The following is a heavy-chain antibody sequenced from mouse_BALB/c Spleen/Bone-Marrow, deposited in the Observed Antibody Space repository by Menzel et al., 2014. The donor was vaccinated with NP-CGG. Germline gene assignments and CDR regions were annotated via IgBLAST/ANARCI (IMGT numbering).Heavy chain of an antibody. J-gene: IGHJ1*01. CDR3: ESRGEYFDV. Sequence: VQLQQSGPELAKPGASVKISCKASGYSFTGYYMHWVKQSHGNSLDWIGYIYPYNGVSSYNQKFKGKATLNVDKSSSTAYMELRSLTSDDSAVYYCESRGEYFDVWGAGTTVTVSS. V-gene: IGHV1-31*01. CDR2: IYPYNGVS. CDR1: GYSFTGYY.